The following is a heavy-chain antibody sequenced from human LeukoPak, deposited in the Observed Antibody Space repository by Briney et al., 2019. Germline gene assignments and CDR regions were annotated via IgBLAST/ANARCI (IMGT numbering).Heavy chain of an antibody. CDR3: ARLTFIVVVPSALGAFDY. D-gene: IGHD2-2*01. CDR1: GGSISSGSYY. V-gene: IGHV4-61*02. Sequence: PSETLSLTCTVSGGSISSGSYYWSWIRQPAGTGLEGIWGICTSESTNYNPSLKSRVTISVDTSKNQFSLKLSSVPVADTAVYYCARLTFIVVVPSALGAFDYWGQGTLVTVSS. J-gene: IGHJ4*02. CDR2: ICTSEST.